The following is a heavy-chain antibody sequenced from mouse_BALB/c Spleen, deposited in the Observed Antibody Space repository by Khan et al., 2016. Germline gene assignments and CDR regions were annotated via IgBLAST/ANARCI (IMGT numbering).Heavy chain of an antibody. CDR1: GYTFTNYG. J-gene: IGHJ4*01. D-gene: IGHD2-10*01. V-gene: IGHV9-3-1*01. Sequence: QIQLVQPGPELKKPGETVKISCKASGYTFTNYGMNWVKQAPGKGLKWMGWINTYTGEPTYADDFKGRFAFSLETYASTAYLQTNNLKTEDTATYFWAAYFRDAMDYWGQGTSVTVSS. CDR2: INTYTGEP. CDR3: AAYFRDAMDY.